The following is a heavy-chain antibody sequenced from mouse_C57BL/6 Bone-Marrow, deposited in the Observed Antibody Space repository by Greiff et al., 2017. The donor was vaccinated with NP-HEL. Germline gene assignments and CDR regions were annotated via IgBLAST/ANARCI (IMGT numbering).Heavy chain of an antibody. CDR1: GYTFPSYC. D-gene: IGHD1-1*01. Sequence: VQLKQPGAELVRPGSSVKLSCKASGYTFPSYCMHWVKQRPIQGLEWIGNIDPSDSGTHYNQKFKDKATLTVDKSSSTAYIQLSSLTSDDLAAYYCAREDYDGSSYDYARDYWGQGTAVTVSS. CDR3: AREDYDGSSYDYARDY. J-gene: IGHJ4*01. CDR2: IDPSDSGT. V-gene: IGHV1-52*01.